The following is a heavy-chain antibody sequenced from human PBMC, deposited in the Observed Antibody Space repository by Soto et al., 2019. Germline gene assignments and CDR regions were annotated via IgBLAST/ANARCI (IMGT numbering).Heavy chain of an antibody. J-gene: IGHJ6*02. D-gene: IGHD6-13*01. Sequence: SETLSLTCTVSGGSISSSSYYWGWIRQPPGKGLEWIGSIYYSGSTYYNPSLKSRVTISVDTSKNQFSLKLSSVTAADTAVYYCARQGIAAAGRYYYYYGMDVWGQGTTVTVSS. CDR2: IYYSGST. CDR1: GGSISSSSYY. CDR3: ARQGIAAAGRYYYYYGMDV. V-gene: IGHV4-39*01.